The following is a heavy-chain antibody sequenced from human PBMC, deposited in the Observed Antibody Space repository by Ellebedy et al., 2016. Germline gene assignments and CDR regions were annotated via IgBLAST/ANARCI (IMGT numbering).Heavy chain of an antibody. V-gene: IGHV3-30*18. J-gene: IGHJ6*02. D-gene: IGHD4-17*01. CDR1: GFTFSSYG. CDR2: ISYDGSNK. Sequence: GGSLRLSXAASGFTFSSYGMHWVRQAPGKGLEWVAVISYDGSNKYYADSVKGRFTISRDNSKNTLYLQMNSLRAEDTAVYYCAKDIFPGGTVTIPYYYYGMDVWGQGTTVTVSS. CDR3: AKDIFPGGTVTIPYYYYGMDV.